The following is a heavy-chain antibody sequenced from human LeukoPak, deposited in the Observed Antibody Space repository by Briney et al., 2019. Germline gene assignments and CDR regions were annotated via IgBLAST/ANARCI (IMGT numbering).Heavy chain of an antibody. CDR1: GFTFTSYG. V-gene: IGHV3-21*01. J-gene: IGHJ3*02. CDR3: ARGRSITLLRGVAMSDGFDI. D-gene: IGHD3-10*01. CDR2: IDTSGSYI. Sequence: GGSLRLSCTASGFTFTSYGMNWVLQAPGKGLEWVSFIDTSGSYIYYGDSLKGRVTISRDNAKNSLYLQMNGLRAEDTAVYYCARGRSITLLRGVAMSDGFDIWGQGAMVTVPS.